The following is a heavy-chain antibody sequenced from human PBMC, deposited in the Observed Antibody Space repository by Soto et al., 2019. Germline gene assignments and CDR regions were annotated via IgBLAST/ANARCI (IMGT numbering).Heavy chain of an antibody. J-gene: IGHJ4*02. CDR1: GFTFSSYS. Sequence: GGSLRLSCAASGFTFSSYSMNWVRQAPGKGLEWVSSISSSSSYIYYADSVKGRFTISRDNAKNSLYLQMNSLRAEDTAVYYCARDPQKVIAAAGRGQSHYWGQGTLVTVSS. CDR2: ISSSSSYI. V-gene: IGHV3-21*01. CDR3: ARDPQKVIAAAGRGQSHY. D-gene: IGHD6-13*01.